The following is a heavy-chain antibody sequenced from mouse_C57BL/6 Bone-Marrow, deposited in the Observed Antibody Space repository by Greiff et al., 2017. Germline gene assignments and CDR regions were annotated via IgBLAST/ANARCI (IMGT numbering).Heavy chain of an antibody. CDR3: ARWGHYDGYYYFDY. CDR2: IYPGSGST. Sequence: QVQLQQPGAELVKPGASVKMYCKASGYTFTSYWITWVKQRPGQGLEWIGDIYPGSGSTNYNEKFKSKATLTVDTSSSTAYMQLSSLTSEDSAVYYCARWGHYDGYYYFDYWGQGTTLTVSS. CDR1: GYTFTSYW. V-gene: IGHV1-55*01. D-gene: IGHD2-3*01. J-gene: IGHJ2*01.